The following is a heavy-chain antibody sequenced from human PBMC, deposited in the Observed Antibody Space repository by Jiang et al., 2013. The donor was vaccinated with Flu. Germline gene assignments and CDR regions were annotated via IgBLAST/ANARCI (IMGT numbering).Heavy chain of an antibody. J-gene: IGHJ3*02. CDR1: GFTFSDYY. CDR3: TRGKYCSRGNCFNDAFDI. D-gene: IGHD2-15*01. CDR2: IRNKVNSYTT. V-gene: IGHV3-72*01. Sequence: EVQLLESGGGLVQPGGSLRLSCVASGFTFSDYYMDWVRQTPGKGLEWVARIRNKVNSYTTEYAASVKGRFTISRDDPKNSLYLQMNSLETEDTALYYCTRGKYCSRGNCFNDAFDIWGQGTMVTVS.